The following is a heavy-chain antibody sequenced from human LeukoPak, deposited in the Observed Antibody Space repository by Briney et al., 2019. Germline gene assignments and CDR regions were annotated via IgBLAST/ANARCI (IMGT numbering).Heavy chain of an antibody. CDR1: GGSISSFY. CDR2: IYISGST. V-gene: IGHV4-4*07. J-gene: IGHJ5*02. Sequence: PSETLSLTCTVSGGSISSFYWSWIRQPAGKGLEWIERIYISGSTNYNPSLKSRVTMSVDTSKNQFSLKLRSVTAADTAVYYCARAPSNYCSGGTCTRINWFDPWGQGTLVTVSS. CDR3: ARAPSNYCSGGTCTRINWFDP. D-gene: IGHD2-15*01.